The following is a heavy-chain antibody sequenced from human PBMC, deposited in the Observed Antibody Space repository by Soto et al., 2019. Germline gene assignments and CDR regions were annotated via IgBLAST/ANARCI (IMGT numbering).Heavy chain of an antibody. CDR3: ARSIAARRLRLENDWFDP. CDR1: GYTFTSYG. CDR2: ISAYNGNT. D-gene: IGHD6-6*01. Sequence: GASVQVSCKASGYTFTSYGISWVRQAPGQGLERMGWISAYNGNTNYAQKLQGRVTMTSDTSTSTAYMELRSLRSDDTAVYYCARSIAARRLRLENDWFDPWGQGTLVTVSS. V-gene: IGHV1-18*01. J-gene: IGHJ5*02.